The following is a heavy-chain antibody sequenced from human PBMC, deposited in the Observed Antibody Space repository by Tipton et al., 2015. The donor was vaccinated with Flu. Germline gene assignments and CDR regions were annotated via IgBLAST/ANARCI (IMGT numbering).Heavy chain of an antibody. J-gene: IGHJ4*02. D-gene: IGHD3-10*01. CDR1: GDSIGSRYF. Sequence: TLSLTCSVSGDSIGSRYFWGWIRQPPGKGLEWIGTISHSGSSYYKPSLKSRLTISLDTFQNHFSLKLNSVTAADTAVYYCLRSTYYYGSGSSDYWGQGTLVTVSS. V-gene: IGHV4-38-2*01. CDR2: ISHSGSS. CDR3: LRSTYYYGSGSSDY.